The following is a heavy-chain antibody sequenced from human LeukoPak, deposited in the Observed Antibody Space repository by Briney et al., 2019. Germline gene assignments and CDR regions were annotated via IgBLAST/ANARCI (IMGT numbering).Heavy chain of an antibody. D-gene: IGHD6-13*01. CDR2: IYYSGST. J-gene: IGHJ6*02. CDR3: ARLIAAAGTVYYYYYGMDV. CDR1: GGSISSSSYY. Sequence: PSETLSLTCTVSGGSISSSSYYWGWIRQPPGKGLEWIGSIYYSGSTYYNPSLKSRVTISVDTSKNQFSLKLSSVTAADTAVYYCARLIAAAGTVYYYYYGMDVWGQGTTVTVSS. V-gene: IGHV4-39*01.